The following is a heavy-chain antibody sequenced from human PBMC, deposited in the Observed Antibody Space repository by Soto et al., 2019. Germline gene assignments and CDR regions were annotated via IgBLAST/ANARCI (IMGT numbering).Heavy chain of an antibody. D-gene: IGHD3-22*01. CDR1: GFSFNDYA. CDR3: SRGTYYPQSSGLDADY. CDR2: ISSDGHHQ. Sequence: QVQLVESGGGEVQPGGSLRVSCATSGFSFNDYAMYWVRQAPGQGLEWVAIISSDGHHQFYLDNLRGRFTVSRDNSKNTLNLQVNSLRPEDTAVYYCSRGTYYPQSSGLDADYWGPGTVVTVSS. V-gene: IGHV3-30*03. J-gene: IGHJ4*02.